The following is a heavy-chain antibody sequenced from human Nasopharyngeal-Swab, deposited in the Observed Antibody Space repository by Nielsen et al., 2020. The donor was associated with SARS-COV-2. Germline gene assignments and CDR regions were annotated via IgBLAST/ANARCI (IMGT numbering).Heavy chain of an antibody. J-gene: IGHJ4*02. CDR1: GGSISSSSYY. D-gene: IGHD6-13*01. CDR3: ARHRYSSSWSWYFDY. V-gene: IGHV4-39*01. Sequence: ESLKISCTVSGGSISSSSYYWGWIRQLPGQGLEWIGSIYYSGSTYYNPSLKSRVTISVDTSKNQFSLKLSSVTAADTAVYYCARHRYSSSWSWYFDYWGQGTLVTVSS. CDR2: IYYSGST.